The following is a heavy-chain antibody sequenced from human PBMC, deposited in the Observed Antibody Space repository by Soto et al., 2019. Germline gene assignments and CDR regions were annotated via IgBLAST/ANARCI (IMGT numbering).Heavy chain of an antibody. CDR1: GFTVSNNY. D-gene: IGHD1-26*01. CDR3: ARDGTYLWV. Sequence: EVQLVEFGGGLVQPGGSLRLSCAASGFTVSNNYMRWVRQAPGKGLEWVSLIYSGGATYYADSVKGRFTISRDNSKNTLYLQMISLRAEDTAVYYCARDGTYLWVGGQGILVTVSS. V-gene: IGHV3-66*01. CDR2: IYSGGAT. J-gene: IGHJ4*02.